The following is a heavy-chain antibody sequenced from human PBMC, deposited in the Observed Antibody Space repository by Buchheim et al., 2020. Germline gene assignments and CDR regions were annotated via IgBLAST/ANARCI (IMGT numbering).Heavy chain of an antibody. Sequence: EVQLVESGGGLIQPGGSLRLSCAASGFTFTTFWMHWVRQVPGKGLMWVSRINPDGSDRSYAASVRGRFTISRDNSKNTLYLQMNSLRAEDTAVYYCAKDYDSSGYDVAFDIWGQGT. D-gene: IGHD3-22*01. J-gene: IGHJ3*02. CDR1: GFTFTTFW. CDR3: AKDYDSSGYDVAFDI. CDR2: INPDGSDR. V-gene: IGHV3-74*01.